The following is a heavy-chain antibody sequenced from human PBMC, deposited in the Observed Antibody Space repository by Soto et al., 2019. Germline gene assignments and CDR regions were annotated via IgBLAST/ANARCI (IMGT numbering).Heavy chain of an antibody. Sequence: SETLSLTCTVSGGSISSSSYYWGWIRQPPGKGLEWIGSIYYSGSTYYNPSLKSRVTISVDTSKNQFSLKLSSVTAADTAVYYCARGMFLGDIVVVVAATSFLVDAFDIWGQGTMVTVSS. CDR2: IYYSGST. CDR3: ARGMFLGDIVVVVAATSFLVDAFDI. V-gene: IGHV4-39*01. J-gene: IGHJ3*02. D-gene: IGHD2-15*01. CDR1: GGSISSSSYY.